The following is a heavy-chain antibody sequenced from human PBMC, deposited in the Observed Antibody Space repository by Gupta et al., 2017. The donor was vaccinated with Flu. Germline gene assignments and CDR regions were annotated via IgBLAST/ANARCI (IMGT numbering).Heavy chain of an antibody. CDR1: GGSFSGYY. CDR3: ARAVHTRTTTVVAKGYYYGMDV. D-gene: IGHD4-23*01. CDR2: INHRGST. V-gene: IGHV4-34*01. Sequence: QVQLQQWGAGLLKPSETLSLTCAVYGGSFSGYYWSWIRQPPGKGLEWIGEINHRGSTNYNPSLKSRVTISVDTSKNQFSLKLSSVTAADTAVYYCARAVHTRTTTVVAKGYYYGMDVWGQGTTVTVSS. J-gene: IGHJ6*02.